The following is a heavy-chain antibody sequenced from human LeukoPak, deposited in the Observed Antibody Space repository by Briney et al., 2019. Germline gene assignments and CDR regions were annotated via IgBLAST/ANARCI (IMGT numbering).Heavy chain of an antibody. Sequence: GASVKVSCKASGGTFTHYVISWVRQARGQGLEWMGGIIPIFGTANYAQKFQGRVTITADESTSTAYMELSSLRSEDTAVYYCARAGSYGDYGSYYMDVWGKGTRSPSP. J-gene: IGHJ6*03. CDR3: ARAGSYGDYGSYYMDV. D-gene: IGHD4-17*01. CDR1: GGTFTHYV. CDR2: IIPIFGTA. V-gene: IGHV1-69*13.